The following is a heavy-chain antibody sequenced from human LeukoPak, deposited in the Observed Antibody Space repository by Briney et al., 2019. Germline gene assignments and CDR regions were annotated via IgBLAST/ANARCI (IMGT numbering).Heavy chain of an antibody. CDR3: ASQYYGSGSFLDPVDY. CDR2: INWNGGST. CDR1: VFTFDDYG. D-gene: IGHD3-10*01. Sequence: GSLRLSCAASVFTFDDYGMSWVRQAPGKGLEWVSGINWNGGSTGYADSVKGRFTISRDNAKNSLYLQMNSLRAEDTALYYCASQYYGSGSFLDPVDYWGQGTLVTVSS. V-gene: IGHV3-20*04. J-gene: IGHJ4*02.